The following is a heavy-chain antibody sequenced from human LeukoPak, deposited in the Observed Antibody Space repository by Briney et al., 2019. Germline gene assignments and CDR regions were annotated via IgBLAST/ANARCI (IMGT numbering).Heavy chain of an antibody. Sequence: GGSLRLSCAASGFTFSSYAMSWVRQAPGKGLEWVSAISGSGGSTYYADSVKGRFTISRDNSKNTLYLQMNSLRAEDTAVYYCAKDCVVVPAESCGMDVWGQGTTVTVPS. D-gene: IGHD2-2*01. J-gene: IGHJ6*02. CDR2: ISGSGGST. CDR1: GFTFSSYA. V-gene: IGHV3-23*01. CDR3: AKDCVVVPAESCGMDV.